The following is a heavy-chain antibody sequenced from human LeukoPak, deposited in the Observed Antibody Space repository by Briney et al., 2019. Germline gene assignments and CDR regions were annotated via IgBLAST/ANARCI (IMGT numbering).Heavy chain of an antibody. D-gene: IGHD5-24*01. V-gene: IGHV3-30*04. CDR2: ISYDGSNK. CDR1: GFTFSTYA. J-gene: IGHJ4*02. Sequence: TGGSLRLSCAASGFTFSTYAMHWVRQAPGKGLEWVAAISYDGSNKNYADSVKGRFTISRDNSKNTLYLQMNSLRAEDTAVYYCAKARGDGYNWADYWGQGTLVTVSS. CDR3: AKARGDGYNWADY.